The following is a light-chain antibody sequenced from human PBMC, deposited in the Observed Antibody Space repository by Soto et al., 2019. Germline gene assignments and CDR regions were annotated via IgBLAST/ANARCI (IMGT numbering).Light chain of an antibody. V-gene: IGLV1-51*01. CDR1: SSNIGNSY. Sequence: QSVLTQPPSVSAAPGQKVTISCSGSSSNIGNSYVSWYQQLPGTAPKLLIYDNNKRSSGIPDRFSGSKSGTSATLGITGLQTGDEADYYCGTWDSSLSVGVFGGGTKLTVL. J-gene: IGLJ2*01. CDR2: DNN. CDR3: GTWDSSLSVGV.